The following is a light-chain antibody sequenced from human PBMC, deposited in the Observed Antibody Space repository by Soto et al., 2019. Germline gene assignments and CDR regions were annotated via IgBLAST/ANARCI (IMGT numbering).Light chain of an antibody. V-gene: IGKV3-20*01. CDR3: QQYGNSPIT. J-gene: IGKJ5*01. Sequence: VLTQSPGTLSLSRGERATLSCRASERIYSAYLGWYQQKPGQAPRLLIYGTSSRATGITDRFSGSGSGTDFTLTISRLEPEDFAVYYCQQYGNSPITFGQGTRLEIK. CDR2: GTS. CDR1: ERIYSAY.